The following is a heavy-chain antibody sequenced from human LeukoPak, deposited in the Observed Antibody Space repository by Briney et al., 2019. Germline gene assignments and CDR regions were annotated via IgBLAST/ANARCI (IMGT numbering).Heavy chain of an antibody. V-gene: IGHV1-24*01. Sequence: ASVKVSCKASGYTLTELSMHWVRQAPGKGLEWMGGFDPEDGETIYAQKFQGRVTMTEDTSTDTAYMELSSLRSEDTAVYYCATQWRYYYDSEDEEENNWFDPWGQGTLVTVSS. CDR3: ATQWRYYYDSEDEEENNWFDP. CDR1: GYTLTELS. CDR2: FDPEDGET. D-gene: IGHD3-22*01. J-gene: IGHJ5*02.